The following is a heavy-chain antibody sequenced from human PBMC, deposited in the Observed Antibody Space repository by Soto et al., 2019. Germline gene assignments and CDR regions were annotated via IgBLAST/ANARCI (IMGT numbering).Heavy chain of an antibody. CDR1: GGSISNYY. V-gene: IGHV4-59*12. D-gene: IGHD3-22*01. CDR3: ARENGDSSGIHFDY. J-gene: IGHJ4*02. CDR2: VYSSGST. Sequence: PSEALSLTCTVSGGSISNYYWSWIRQPPGKGLEWIGCVYSSGSTTYNPSLNSRVTISADTSRNQFSLKLSSVTAADTAVYYCARENGDSSGIHFDYLGQRTLVTVSS.